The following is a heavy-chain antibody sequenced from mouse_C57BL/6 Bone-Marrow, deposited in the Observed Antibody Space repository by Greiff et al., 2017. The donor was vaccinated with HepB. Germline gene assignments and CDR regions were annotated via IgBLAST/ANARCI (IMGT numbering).Heavy chain of an antibody. J-gene: IGHJ2*01. CDR1: GFTFSSYA. D-gene: IGHD1-1*01. V-gene: IGHV5-4*01. Sequence: EVQRVESGGGLVKPGGSLKLSCAASGFTFSSYAMSWVRQTPEKRLEWVATISDGGSYTYYPDNVKGRFTISRDNAKNNLYLQLSHLKSEDTAMYYCARGNYGNNYFDYWGQGTTVTGSS. CDR3: ARGNYGNNYFDY. CDR2: ISDGGSYT.